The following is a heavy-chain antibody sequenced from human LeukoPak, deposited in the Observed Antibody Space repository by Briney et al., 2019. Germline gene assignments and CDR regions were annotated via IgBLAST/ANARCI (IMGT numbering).Heavy chain of an antibody. J-gene: IGHJ3*02. CDR2: IYASGTT. CDR3: ARDLYDIRI. CDR1: GGSISNFY. D-gene: IGHD3-9*01. Sequence: PSETLSLTCTVSGGSISNFYWSWIRQSPGKGLEWIGYIYASGTTNYNPSLKSRVTISVDTSKKQFSLKLSSVTAADTAVYYCARDLYDIRIWGQGTMVTVSS. V-gene: IGHV4-59*01.